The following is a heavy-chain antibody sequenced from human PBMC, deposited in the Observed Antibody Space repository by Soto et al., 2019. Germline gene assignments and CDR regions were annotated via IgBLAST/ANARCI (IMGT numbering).Heavy chain of an antibody. CDR2: ISYDGSNK. Sequence: PGGSLRLSCAASGFTFSSYGMHWVRQAPGKGLEWVAVISYDGSNKYYADSVKGRFTISRDNSKNTLYLQMNSLRAEDTAVYYCAKGGGYDFWSGYSGYYYYMDVWGKGTTVTVSS. V-gene: IGHV3-30*18. J-gene: IGHJ6*03. CDR1: GFTFSSYG. D-gene: IGHD3-3*01. CDR3: AKGGGYDFWSGYSGYYYYMDV.